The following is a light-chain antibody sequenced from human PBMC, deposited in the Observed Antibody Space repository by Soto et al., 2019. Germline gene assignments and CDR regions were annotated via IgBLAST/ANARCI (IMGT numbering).Light chain of an antibody. CDR2: RDN. Sequence: NFMLTQPHSVSESPGKTVTISCTRSSGSIASNYVQWYQQRPGSAPTILIQRDNERPSGVPGRFSGSIDRSSNSASLTISGLKTEDEADYYCQSYDRSSPVVFGGGTKVTVL. V-gene: IGLV6-57*04. J-gene: IGLJ2*01. CDR1: SGSIASNY. CDR3: QSYDRSSPVV.